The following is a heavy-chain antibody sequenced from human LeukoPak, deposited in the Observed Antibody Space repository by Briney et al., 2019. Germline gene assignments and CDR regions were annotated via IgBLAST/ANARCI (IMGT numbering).Heavy chain of an antibody. V-gene: IGHV4-34*09. CDR1: GGSFSGYY. D-gene: IGHD4-23*01. CDR3: ARTRVQRLKDYGGNSGFQH. CDR2: INHSGST. J-gene: IGHJ1*01. Sequence: SETLSLTCAVYGGSFSGYYWSWIRQPPGKGLEWIGEINHSGSTYYNPSLKSRVTISVDTSKNQFSLKLSSVTAADTAVYYCARTRVQRLKDYGGNSGFQHWGQGTLVTVSS.